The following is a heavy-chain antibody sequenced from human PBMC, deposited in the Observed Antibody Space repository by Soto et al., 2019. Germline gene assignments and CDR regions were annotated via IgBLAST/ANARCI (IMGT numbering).Heavy chain of an antibody. J-gene: IGHJ4*02. V-gene: IGHV3-9*01. CDR1: GFTFDDYA. CDR2: ITWNSGSI. D-gene: IGHD5-18*01. CDR3: AKQRDTAFVTPGFDS. Sequence: GGSLRLSCAASGFTFDDYAMHWVRQAPGKCLEWVSGITWNSGSIGYADSVKGRFTISRDKAKNSLYLRMNSLRVEDTALYYCAKQRDTAFVTPGFDSWXQGTLVTVSS.